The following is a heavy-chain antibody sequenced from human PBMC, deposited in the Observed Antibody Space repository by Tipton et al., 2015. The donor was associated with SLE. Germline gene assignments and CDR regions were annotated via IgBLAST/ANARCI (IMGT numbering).Heavy chain of an antibody. CDR1: GYSISSGYY. J-gene: IGHJ4*02. Sequence: LRLSCAVSGYSISSGYYWGWIRQPPGKGLEWIGSIYHSGSTYYNPSLKSRVTISVDTSKNQFSLKLSSVTAADTAVYYCARDPIAAAGTSYWGQGTLVTVSS. V-gene: IGHV4-38-2*02. D-gene: IGHD6-13*01. CDR2: IYHSGST. CDR3: ARDPIAAAGTSY.